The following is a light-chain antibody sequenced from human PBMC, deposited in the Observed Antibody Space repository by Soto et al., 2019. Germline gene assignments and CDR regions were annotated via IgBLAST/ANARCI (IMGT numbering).Light chain of an antibody. Sequence: QSALTQPASVSGSPGQSITISCTGTTSDVGDYNYVCWYQQHPGKAPQLMIYEVSNRPSGVSNRFSGAKSGNTASLTSSGLRGEDEGDYYRSSFTRSNTWVFGGGTKLTVL. J-gene: IGLJ3*02. V-gene: IGLV2-14*01. CDR3: SSFTRSNTWV. CDR2: EVS. CDR1: TSDVGDYNY.